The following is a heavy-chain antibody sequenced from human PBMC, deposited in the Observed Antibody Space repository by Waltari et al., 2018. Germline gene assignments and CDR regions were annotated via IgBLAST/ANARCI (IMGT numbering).Heavy chain of an antibody. J-gene: IGHJ6*03. CDR2: ISGSGGST. Sequence: EVQLLESGGGLVQPGGSLRLSCAASGFTFSSYAMSWVRQAPGKGLEWVSAISGSGGSTYYADSVKGRFTISRDNSKNTLYLQMNSRRAEDTAVYYCAKKGSNYGYGSYYYYYMDVWGKGTTVTVSS. V-gene: IGHV3-23*01. CDR1: GFTFSSYA. D-gene: IGHD4-4*01. CDR3: AKKGSNYGYGSYYYYYMDV.